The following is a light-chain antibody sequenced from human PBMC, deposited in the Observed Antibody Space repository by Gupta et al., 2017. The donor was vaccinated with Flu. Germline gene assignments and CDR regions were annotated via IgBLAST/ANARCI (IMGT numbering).Light chain of an antibody. Sequence: TSSDVGVYKYVSWYQQHPGKAPKLMIYEVSNRPSGVSNRFSGSKSANTASLTISGLQAEDEADYYCASYTTSSTRVFGTGTKVTVL. V-gene: IGLV2-14*01. CDR1: SSDVGVYKY. CDR3: ASYTTSSTRV. J-gene: IGLJ1*01. CDR2: EVS.